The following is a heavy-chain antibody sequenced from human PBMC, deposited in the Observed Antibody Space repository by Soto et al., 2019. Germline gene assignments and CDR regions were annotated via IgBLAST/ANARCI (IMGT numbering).Heavy chain of an antibody. CDR2: ISGSGSNT. Sequence: PGGSLRLSCAASGFNPSNYAMNWVRQAPGKGLEWVSAISGSGSNTYYADSVKGRFTISRDNSKNTLYLQLDSLRGEDTAVYYCAPRVGGDHDLAYWGQGTLVTVSS. J-gene: IGHJ4*02. CDR1: GFNPSNYA. CDR3: APRVGGDHDLAY. V-gene: IGHV3-23*01. D-gene: IGHD4-17*01.